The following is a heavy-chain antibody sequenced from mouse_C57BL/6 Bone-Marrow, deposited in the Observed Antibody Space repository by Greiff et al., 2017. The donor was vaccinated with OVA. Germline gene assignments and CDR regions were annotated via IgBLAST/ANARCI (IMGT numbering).Heavy chain of an antibody. CDR2: ISSVSSTI. Sequence: EVQLVESGGGLVKPGGSLKLSCAASGFTFSDYGMHWVRQAPEKGLELVAYISSVSSTIYYADTVKGRFTISRDNAKNTLFLQMTSLRSEDTAMYYCARARWLLRRMAMDYWGQGTSVTVSS. J-gene: IGHJ4*01. V-gene: IGHV5-17*01. CDR1: GFTFSDYG. CDR3: ARARWLLRRMAMDY. D-gene: IGHD2-3*01.